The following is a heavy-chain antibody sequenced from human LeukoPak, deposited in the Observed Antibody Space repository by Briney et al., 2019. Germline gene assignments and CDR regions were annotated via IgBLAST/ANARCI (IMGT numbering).Heavy chain of an antibody. J-gene: IGHJ1*01. CDR2: INPSGGST. Sequence: ASVKVSCKASGYTFTSYYMHWVRQAPGQGLEWMGIINPSGGSTSYAQKFQGRVTMTRDMSTSTVYMELSSLRSEDTAVYYCASFVSSSWYFQHWGQGTLVTVSS. CDR3: ASFVSSSWYFQH. CDR1: GYTFTSYY. V-gene: IGHV1-46*01. D-gene: IGHD6-13*01.